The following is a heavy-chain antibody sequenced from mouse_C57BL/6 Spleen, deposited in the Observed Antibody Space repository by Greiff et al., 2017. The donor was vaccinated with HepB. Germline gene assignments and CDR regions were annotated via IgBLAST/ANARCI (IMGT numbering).Heavy chain of an antibody. CDR3: ARSRSGGYFDY. CDR1: GYTFTSYW. J-gene: IGHJ2*01. V-gene: IGHV1-64*01. CDR2: IHPNSGST. Sequence: QVQLQQPGAELVKPGASVKLSCKASGYTFTSYWMHWVKLRPGQGLEWIGMIHPNSGSTNYNEKFKSKATLTVDKSSSTAYMQLSSLTSEDSAVYYCARSRSGGYFDYWGQGTTLTVSS. D-gene: IGHD1-3*01.